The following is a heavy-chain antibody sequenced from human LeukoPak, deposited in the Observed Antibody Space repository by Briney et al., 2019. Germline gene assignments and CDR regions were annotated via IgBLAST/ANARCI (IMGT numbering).Heavy chain of an antibody. CDR2: ISRGGNSI. Sequence: PGGSLRLSCAASGFTVSTKYMSWVRQAPGKGLEWVSSISRGGNSIYYAESVKGRFTISRDNAKNSLYLQMNSLRAEDTAVYYCARDQYLDYRGQGTLVTVSS. CDR3: ARDQYLDY. J-gene: IGHJ4*02. CDR1: GFTVSTKY. V-gene: IGHV3-11*01.